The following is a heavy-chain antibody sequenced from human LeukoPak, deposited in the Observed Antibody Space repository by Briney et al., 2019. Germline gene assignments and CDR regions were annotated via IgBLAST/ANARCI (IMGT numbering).Heavy chain of an antibody. Sequence: GGSLRLSCAASGFTFSSYAMHWVRQAPGKGLEYVSAISSNGGSTYYANSVKGRFTISRDNSKNTLYLQMGSLRAEDMAVYYCARGAPIRYYYGSGSYYWHFDYWGQGTLVTVSS. CDR1: GFTFSSYA. V-gene: IGHV3-64*01. J-gene: IGHJ4*02. D-gene: IGHD3-10*01. CDR3: ARGAPIRYYYGSGSYYWHFDY. CDR2: ISSNGGST.